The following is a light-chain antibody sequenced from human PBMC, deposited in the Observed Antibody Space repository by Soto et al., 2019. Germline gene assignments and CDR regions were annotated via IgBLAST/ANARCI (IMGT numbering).Light chain of an antibody. CDR3: SSYTSSSTLYV. CDR2: DVS. Sequence: QPASVSGSPGQSITISCTGTSSDVGGYNYVSWYQQHPGKAPKLMIYDVSNRPSGVSNRFSGSKSGNTASLTISGLQAEDEADYYCSSYTSSSTLYVFGTGTQLTVL. CDR1: SSDVGGYNY. J-gene: IGLJ1*01. V-gene: IGLV2-14*01.